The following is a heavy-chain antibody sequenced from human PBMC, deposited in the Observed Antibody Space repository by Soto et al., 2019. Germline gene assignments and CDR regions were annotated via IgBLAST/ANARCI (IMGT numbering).Heavy chain of an antibody. V-gene: IGHV4-59*01. CDR3: ARDGSGDYYGMDV. D-gene: IGHD2-2*03. CDR2: IYYSGST. Sequence: LSLPCTVSGGSISSYYWSWIRQPPGKGLEWIGYIYYSGSTNYNPSLKSRVTISVDTSKNQFSLKLSSVTAADTAVYYCARDGSGDYYGMDVWGQGTTVTVSS. CDR1: GGSISSYY. J-gene: IGHJ6*02.